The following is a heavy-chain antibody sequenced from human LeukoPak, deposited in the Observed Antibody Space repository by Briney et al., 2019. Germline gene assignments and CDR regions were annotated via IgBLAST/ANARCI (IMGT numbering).Heavy chain of an antibody. CDR2: INHSGST. CDR1: GGSFSGYY. Sequence: PSETLSLTCAVYGGSFSGYYWSWIRQPPGKGLEWIGEINHSGSTNYNPSLKSRVTISVDTSKNHFSLKLSSVTAADTAVYYCARGYCSSTSCYFHWFDPWGQGTLVTVSS. CDR3: ARGYCSSTSCYFHWFDP. D-gene: IGHD2-2*01. V-gene: IGHV4-34*01. J-gene: IGHJ5*02.